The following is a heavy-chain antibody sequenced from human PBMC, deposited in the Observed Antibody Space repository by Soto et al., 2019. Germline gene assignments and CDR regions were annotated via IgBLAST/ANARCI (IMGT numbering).Heavy chain of an antibody. CDR2: IYSGGST. J-gene: IGHJ4*02. Sequence: VGSLRLSCAASGFTVSTNYMSWVRQAPGKGLEWVSIIYSGGSTYYADSVKGRFTISRDNSKNTLYLQMNSLRAEDTAVYYCARGRDGYNWERFDYWGQGTLVTVSS. CDR3: ARGRDGYNWERFDY. D-gene: IGHD5-12*01. CDR1: GFTVSTNY. V-gene: IGHV3-53*01.